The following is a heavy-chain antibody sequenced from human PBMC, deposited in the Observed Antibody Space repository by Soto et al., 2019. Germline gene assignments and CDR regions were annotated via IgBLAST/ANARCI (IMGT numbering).Heavy chain of an antibody. CDR3: SAPLIAAAGTYFDY. CDR1: GFTFSSYG. Sequence: SLRLSCAASGFTFSSYGMHWVRQAPGKGLEWVAVISYDGSNKYYADSVKGRFTISRDNSKNTLYLQMNSLRAEDTAVYYCSAPLIAAAGTYFDYWGQGTLVTVSS. D-gene: IGHD6-13*01. J-gene: IGHJ4*02. V-gene: IGHV3-30*03. CDR2: ISYDGSNK.